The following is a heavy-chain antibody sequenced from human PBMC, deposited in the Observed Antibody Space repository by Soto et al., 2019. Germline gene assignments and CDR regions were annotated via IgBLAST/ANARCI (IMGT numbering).Heavy chain of an antibody. D-gene: IGHD3-9*01. CDR1: GGTFSSYA. J-gene: IGHJ5*02. CDR3: ARDRGYDILTGYYCWFDP. CDR2: INPSGGST. V-gene: IGHV1-46*01. Sequence: ASVKVSCKASGGTFSSYAISWVRQAPGQGLEWMGIINPSGGSTSYAQKFQGRVTMTRDTSTSTVYMELSSLRSEDTAVYYCARDRGYDILTGYYCWFDPWGQGTLVTVSS.